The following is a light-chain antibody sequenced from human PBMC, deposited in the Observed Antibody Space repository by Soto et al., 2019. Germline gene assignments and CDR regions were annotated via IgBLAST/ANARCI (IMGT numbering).Light chain of an antibody. CDR1: SSDVSGYNY. J-gene: IGLJ2*01. V-gene: IGLV2-8*01. CDR2: EVN. Sequence: QSALTQPPSASGSPGQSVTISCTGTSSDVSGYNYVSWYQQYPGKAPKVMIYEVNKRPSGVPDRFSGSKSGNTASLTVSGLQAEDEADYYCCSYAGSNNLVFGGGTKLTVL. CDR3: CSYAGSNNLV.